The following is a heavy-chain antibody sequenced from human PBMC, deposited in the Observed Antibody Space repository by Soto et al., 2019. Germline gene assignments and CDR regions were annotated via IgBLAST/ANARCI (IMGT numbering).Heavy chain of an antibody. D-gene: IGHD6-6*01. Sequence: ASVKVSCKASGYTFTSYYMHWGRQAPGQGLEWMGIINPSGGSTSYAQKFQGRVTMTRDTSTSTVYMELSSLRSEDTAVYYCARGNSIAARPGYYGMDVWGQGTTVTVSS. CDR2: INPSGGST. V-gene: IGHV1-46*01. CDR3: ARGNSIAARPGYYGMDV. J-gene: IGHJ6*02. CDR1: GYTFTSYY.